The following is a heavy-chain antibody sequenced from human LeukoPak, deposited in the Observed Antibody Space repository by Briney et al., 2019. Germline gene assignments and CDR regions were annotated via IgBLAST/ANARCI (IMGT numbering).Heavy chain of an antibody. Sequence: PGGSLRLSCAASGFTFSNDWMNWIRQAPGKGLEWISFISSSGDSMYFADSVRGRFTISRDNAKNSLYLQMNSLRVEDTAVYYCAREVVIVPDYYYYGLDVWGQGTTVTVSS. J-gene: IGHJ6*02. CDR2: ISSSGDSM. D-gene: IGHD2/OR15-2a*01. CDR1: GFTFSNDW. V-gene: IGHV3-11*01. CDR3: AREVVIVPDYYYYGLDV.